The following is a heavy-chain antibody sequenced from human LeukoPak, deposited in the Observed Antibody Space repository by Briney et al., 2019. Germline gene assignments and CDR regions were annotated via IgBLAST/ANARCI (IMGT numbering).Heavy chain of an antibody. Sequence: GGSLRLSCAVSGITLSNYGMSWVRQAPGKGLEWVSYISSSGSSIYYAESVEGRFTISRDIAKNSLYLQMNSLRAEDTAVYYCASCASVSCYPVYYYYGMDVWGQGTTVTVSS. CDR1: GITLSNYG. CDR2: ISSSGSSI. CDR3: ASCASVSCYPVYYYYGMDV. J-gene: IGHJ6*02. D-gene: IGHD2-2*01. V-gene: IGHV3-48*04.